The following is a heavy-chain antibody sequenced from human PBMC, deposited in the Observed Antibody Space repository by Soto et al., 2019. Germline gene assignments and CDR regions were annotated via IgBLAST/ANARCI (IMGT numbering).Heavy chain of an antibody. CDR2: ISYDGSNK. V-gene: IGHV3-30-3*01. CDR1: GFTFSSYA. CDR3: ARDGDYYDSSGYYRCHYFDY. Sequence: QVQLVESGGGVVQPGRSLRLSCAASGFTFSSYAMHWVRQAPGKGLEWVAVISYDGSNKYYADSVKGRFTISRDNSKNTLYLQMNSLRAEDTAVYYCARDGDYYDSSGYYRCHYFDYWGQGTLVTVSS. J-gene: IGHJ4*02. D-gene: IGHD3-22*01.